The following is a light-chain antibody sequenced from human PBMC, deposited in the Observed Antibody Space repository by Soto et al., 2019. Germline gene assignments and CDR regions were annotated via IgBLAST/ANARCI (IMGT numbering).Light chain of an antibody. Sequence: IVLTQSPATLSLSPGERATLSCRASQSVSSYLAWYQHKPGQAPRLLIYDASNRATGIPARFSGSGSGTDFTLTISGLEPEDFAVYYCHQRANWPRTFGQGTKVEIK. CDR3: HQRANWPRT. V-gene: IGKV3-11*01. CDR2: DAS. CDR1: QSVSSY. J-gene: IGKJ1*01.